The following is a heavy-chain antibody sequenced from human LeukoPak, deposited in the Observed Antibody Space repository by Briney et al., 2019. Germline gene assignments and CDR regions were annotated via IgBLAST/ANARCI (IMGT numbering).Heavy chain of an antibody. CDR3: ARSTWIQLWPEMAFGC. D-gene: IGHD5-18*01. CDR2: INSDGSST. J-gene: IGHJ4*02. Sequence: GGSLRLSCAASGFTFSNNWMHWVRQAPGKGLVWVSRINSDGSSTSYADSVKGRFTISRDNAKNTLYLQMNSLRAEDTAVYYCARSTWIQLWPEMAFGCWGQGTLVTVSS. V-gene: IGHV3-74*01. CDR1: GFTFSNNW.